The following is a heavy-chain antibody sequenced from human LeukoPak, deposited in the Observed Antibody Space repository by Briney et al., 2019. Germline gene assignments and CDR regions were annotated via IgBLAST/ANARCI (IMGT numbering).Heavy chain of an antibody. CDR2: ITYDGSNT. CDR1: GFTFSTST. Sequence: PGGSLRLSCATSGFTFSTSTMRRVRQAPGKGLEGVAFITYDGSNTYYRDSVEGRFTISRGDSKNTVYLQMDSLRAEDTAVYYCAASSSTARSYFDYWGQGILVTVSS. D-gene: IGHD5-18*01. V-gene: IGHV3-30*02. J-gene: IGHJ4*02. CDR3: AASSSTARSYFDY.